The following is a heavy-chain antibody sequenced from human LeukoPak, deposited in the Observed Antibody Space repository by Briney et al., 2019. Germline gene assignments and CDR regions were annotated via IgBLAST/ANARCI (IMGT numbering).Heavy chain of an antibody. V-gene: IGHV4-59*01. D-gene: IGHD3-22*01. Sequence: SETLSLTCTVSGVSISSYYWSWIRQPPGKGLEWIACISYSGSTKYNPSLKSRVTISVDTSKNQLSLRLSSVTAADTAVYYCAREPGFDSSGYLNWFDPWGQGTLVTVSS. CDR1: GVSISSYY. J-gene: IGHJ5*02. CDR3: AREPGFDSSGYLNWFDP. CDR2: ISYSGST.